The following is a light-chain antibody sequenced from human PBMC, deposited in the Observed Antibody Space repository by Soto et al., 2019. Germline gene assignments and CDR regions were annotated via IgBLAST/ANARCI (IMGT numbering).Light chain of an antibody. V-gene: IGKV3-15*01. J-gene: IGKJ5*01. CDR1: QSVTSD. CDR3: QQYNNWIT. CDR2: RAS. Sequence: ETVMTQSPATLSVAAGESATLSFRASQSVTSDLAWYQQKPGQAPRLLIYRASTRATSIPARFSGSGSGTEFTLTISRLEPEDFAVYYCQQYNNWITFGQGTRLEIK.